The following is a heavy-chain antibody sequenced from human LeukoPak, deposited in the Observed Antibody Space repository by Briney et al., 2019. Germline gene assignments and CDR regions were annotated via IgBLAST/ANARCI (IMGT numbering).Heavy chain of an antibody. CDR1: GFTFSSYS. Sequence: GGSLRLSCAASGFTFSSYSMNWVRQAPGKGLEWVSYISSSSSTIYYADSVKGRFTISRDNAKNSLYLQMNSLRAEDTAVYYCARDDVDTAMPRWGQGTLVTVSS. CDR3: ARDDVDTAMPR. J-gene: IGHJ4*02. D-gene: IGHD5-18*01. CDR2: ISSSSSTI. V-gene: IGHV3-48*04.